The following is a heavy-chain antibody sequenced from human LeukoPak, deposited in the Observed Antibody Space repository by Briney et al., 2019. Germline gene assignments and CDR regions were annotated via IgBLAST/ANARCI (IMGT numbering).Heavy chain of an antibody. J-gene: IGHJ4*02. CDR2: INHSGST. CDR1: GGSFSGYY. CDR3: ARLDDSSGYLH. Sequence: SETLSLTCAGYGGSFSGYYWSWIRQPPGKGLEWIGEINHSGSTNYNPSLKSRVTISVDTSKNQFSLKLSSVTAADTAVYYCARLDDSSGYLHWGQGTLVTVSS. D-gene: IGHD3-22*01. V-gene: IGHV4-34*01.